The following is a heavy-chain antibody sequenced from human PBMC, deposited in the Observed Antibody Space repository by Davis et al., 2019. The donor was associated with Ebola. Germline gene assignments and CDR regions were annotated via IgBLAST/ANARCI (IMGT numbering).Heavy chain of an antibody. CDR1: GFIFRNYV. CDR2: FGTGGDT. CDR3: ARDTYYYYNTMDV. Sequence: GESLKISCETSGFIFRNYVMSWVRQAPGKGLEWVSTFGTGGDTYYADYVKGRFAISRDNSKNTLYLQMNSLRAEDTAVYYCARDTYYYYNTMDVWGKGTTVTVSS. V-gene: IGHV3-23*01. J-gene: IGHJ6*04.